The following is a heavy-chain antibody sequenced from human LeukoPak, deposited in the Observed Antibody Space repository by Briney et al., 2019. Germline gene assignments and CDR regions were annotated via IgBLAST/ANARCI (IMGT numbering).Heavy chain of an antibody. CDR1: GXSISSYY. CDR3: ARDSPITMVRGPNWYFDL. CDR2: IYYSGST. J-gene: IGHJ2*01. D-gene: IGHD3-10*01. V-gene: IGHV4-59*01. Sequence: SSETLSLTCTVSGXSISSYYWSWIRQPPGKGLEWIGYIYYSGSTDYNPSLKSRVTISVDTSKNQFSLKLSSVTAADTAVYYCARDSPITMVRGPNWYFDLWGRGTLVTVSS.